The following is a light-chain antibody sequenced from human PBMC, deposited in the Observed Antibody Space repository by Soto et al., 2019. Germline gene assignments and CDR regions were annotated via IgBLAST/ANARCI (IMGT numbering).Light chain of an antibody. CDR1: SSDVGSYNL. CDR2: EVS. J-gene: IGLJ1*01. V-gene: IGLV2-23*02. Sequence: QSVLTQPASVSGSPGQSITISCTGTSSDVGSYNLVSWYQQHPGKAPKLMIYEVSKLPSGVSNRFSGSKSGNTASLTISGLQAEDEADYYCCSYAGSSTWVFGTGTKVTVL. CDR3: CSYAGSSTWV.